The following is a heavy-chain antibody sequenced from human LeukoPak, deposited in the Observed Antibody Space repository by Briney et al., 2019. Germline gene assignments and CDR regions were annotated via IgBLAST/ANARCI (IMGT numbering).Heavy chain of an antibody. D-gene: IGHD5-18*01. CDR2: LSGDGDST. J-gene: IGHJ6*03. Sequence: GGSLRLSCVDSGFNFSIYAMIWVRQAPGKGLEWVSGLSGDGDSTYNADSVKGRFTISRDNSKNPLYLQMNSLRAEDTAVYYCAKDGVGGYAYGDYYYYYMDVWGKGTTVTVSS. CDR3: AKDGVGGYAYGDYYYYYMDV. CDR1: GFNFSIYA. V-gene: IGHV3-23*01.